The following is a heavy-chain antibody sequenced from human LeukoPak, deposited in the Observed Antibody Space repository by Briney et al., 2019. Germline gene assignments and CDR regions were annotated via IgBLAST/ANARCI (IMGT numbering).Heavy chain of an antibody. CDR1: GGSISSGSYY. CDR2: IYTSGST. V-gene: IGHV4-61*02. J-gene: IGHJ4*02. CDR3: AREGSGYSYIAFDY. Sequence: RPSQTLSLTCTVSGGSISSGSYYWSWIRQPAGKGLEWIGRIYTSGSTNYNPSLKSRVTISVVTSKNQFTLKLSSVTAADTAVYYCAREGSGYSYIAFDYWGQGTLVTVSS. D-gene: IGHD3-22*01.